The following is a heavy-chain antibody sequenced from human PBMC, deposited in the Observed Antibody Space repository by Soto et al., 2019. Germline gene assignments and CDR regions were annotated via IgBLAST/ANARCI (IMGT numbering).Heavy chain of an antibody. J-gene: IGHJ6*02. CDR1: GYTFHNYG. Sequence: GASVKVSCKASGYTFHNYGVNWVRQAPGHGLEWMGRISAYNYNTHYAQNFEGRVTMTTDTSTSTAYMEMRSLRSDDTAVYYCATDLLRAVNSSPFHSYRRRTLGRGMDVWGQGTKATVSS. CDR2: ISAYNYNT. D-gene: IGHD3-16*02. V-gene: IGHV1-18*01. CDR3: ATDLLRAVNSSPFHSYRRRTLGRGMDV.